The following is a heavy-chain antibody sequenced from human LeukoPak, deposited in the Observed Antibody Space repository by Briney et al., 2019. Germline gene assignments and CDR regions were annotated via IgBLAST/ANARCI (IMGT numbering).Heavy chain of an antibody. Sequence: PGGSLRLSCAASGFTFSNYWMSWVRQAPGKGLEWVANIKQDGSEKYYVDSVKGRFTISRDNAKNSLYLQMNSPRAEDTAVYYCARDPTIFGVVIVPDYWGQGTLVTVSS. CDR1: GFTFSNYW. D-gene: IGHD3-3*01. V-gene: IGHV3-7*01. CDR3: ARDPTIFGVVIVPDY. CDR2: IKQDGSEK. J-gene: IGHJ4*02.